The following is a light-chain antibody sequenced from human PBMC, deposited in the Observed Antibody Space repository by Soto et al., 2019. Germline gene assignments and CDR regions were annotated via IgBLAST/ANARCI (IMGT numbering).Light chain of an antibody. Sequence: EIVMTQSPDTLSVSPGEVATLSCRASQSISGNLAWFQQKPGQAPRLLFSGASTRAPGVPVRFSASGSGTDFTLTISSLQSDDFVTYYCQQYNDWPLTFGQGTRLDI. CDR3: QQYNDWPLT. CDR1: QSISGN. J-gene: IGKJ5*01. V-gene: IGKV3-15*01. CDR2: GAS.